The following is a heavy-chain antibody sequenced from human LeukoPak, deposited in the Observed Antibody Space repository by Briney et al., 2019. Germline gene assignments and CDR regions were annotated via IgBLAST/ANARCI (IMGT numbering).Heavy chain of an antibody. CDR1: GGSISSYY. D-gene: IGHD3-10*01. J-gene: IGHJ4*02. V-gene: IGHV4-59*01. Sequence: SESLSLTCAVYGGSISSYYWSWIRQPPGRGLEWIGYIYYSGSTNYNPSLKSRVTISVDTSKNQFSLKLSSVTAADTAVYYCAMLFGSIDYWGQGTLVTVSS. CDR2: IYYSGST. CDR3: AMLFGSIDY.